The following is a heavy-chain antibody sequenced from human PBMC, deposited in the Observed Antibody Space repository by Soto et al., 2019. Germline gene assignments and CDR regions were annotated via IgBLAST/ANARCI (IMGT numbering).Heavy chain of an antibody. CDR3: AKDSDLSHFDY. V-gene: IGHV3-30*18. CDR1: GFTFSSYG. CDR2: ISYDGSNK. J-gene: IGHJ4*02. Sequence: QGQLVESGGGVVQPGRSLRLSCAASGFTFSSYGMHWVRQAPGKGLEWVAVISYDGSNKYYADSVKGRFTISRDNSKNTLYLQMNSLRAEDTAVYYCAKDSDLSHFDYWGQGTLVTVSS.